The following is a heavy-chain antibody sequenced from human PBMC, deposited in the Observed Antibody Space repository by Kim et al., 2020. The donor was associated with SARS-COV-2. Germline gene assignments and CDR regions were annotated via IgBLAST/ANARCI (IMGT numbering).Heavy chain of an antibody. CDR2: ISAPSGNT. J-gene: IGHJ2*01. D-gene: IGHD5-12*01. Sequence: ASVKVSCTASGFSFGSHGFSWVRQAPGLGLEYMGWISAPSGNTNYAQKFQGRVTMTTDTSTSTIYMELRSLTYDDTALYYCARKYSGSWYFDLWGHGTLVTVS. CDR1: GFSFGSHG. V-gene: IGHV1-18*01. CDR3: ARKYSGSWYFDL.